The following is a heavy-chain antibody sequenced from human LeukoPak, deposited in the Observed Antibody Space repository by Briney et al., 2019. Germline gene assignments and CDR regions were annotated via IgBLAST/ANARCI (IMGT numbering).Heavy chain of an antibody. CDR3: ARVVVLGSGCLAY. CDR1: GFTFSSYA. D-gene: IGHD3-10*01. CDR2: ISHSAATT. J-gene: IGHJ4*02. V-gene: IGHV3-23*01. Sequence: GGSLRLSCAASGFTFSSYAMSWVRLAPGKGLEWVSTISHSAATTYYGDSVKGRFTISRDNSKNTLYLQMNSLRAADTDVYFCARVVVLGSGCLAYWGQGVLVTVSS.